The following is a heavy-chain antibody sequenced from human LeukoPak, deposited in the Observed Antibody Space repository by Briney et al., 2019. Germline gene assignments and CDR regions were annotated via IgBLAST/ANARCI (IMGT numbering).Heavy chain of an antibody. J-gene: IGHJ4*02. CDR1: GGSFSGYY. D-gene: IGHD2-2*01. V-gene: IGHV4-34*01. CDR3: ARGPSAAARLDY. Sequence: SSETLSLTCAVYGGSFSGYYWSWIRQPPGKGLEWIGEINHSGSTNYNPSLKSRVTISVDTSKNQFSLKLSSVTAADTAVYYCARGPSAAARLDYWGQGTLVTVSS. CDR2: INHSGST.